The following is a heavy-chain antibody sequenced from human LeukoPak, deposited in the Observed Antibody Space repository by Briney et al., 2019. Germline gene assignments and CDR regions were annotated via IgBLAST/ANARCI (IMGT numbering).Heavy chain of an antibody. CDR3: AKGHCSSTSCLSSAEYFQH. D-gene: IGHD2-2*01. J-gene: IGHJ1*01. CDR2: ISGSGGST. Sequence: GGSLRLSCAASGFTFSSYAMSWVRQAPGKGLEWVSAISGSGGSTYYADSVKGRFTISRDNSKNTLYLQMNSLSAEDTAVYYCAKGHCSSTSCLSSAEYFQHWGQGTLVTVSS. V-gene: IGHV3-23*01. CDR1: GFTFSSYA.